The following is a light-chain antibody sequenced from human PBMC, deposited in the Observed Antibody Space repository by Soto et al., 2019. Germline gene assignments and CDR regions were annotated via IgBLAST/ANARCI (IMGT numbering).Light chain of an antibody. Sequence: QSALTQPGSVSGSPGQTITISGTGTSSDVGSYNYVSWYQQHPAKAPKLVIYDVSNRPSGVSNRFSGSKSGNTASLTISGLQSEDEADYYCSSYTSSSTRVFGGGTKLTVL. CDR2: DVS. CDR1: SSDVGSYNY. J-gene: IGLJ3*02. V-gene: IGLV2-14*01. CDR3: SSYTSSSTRV.